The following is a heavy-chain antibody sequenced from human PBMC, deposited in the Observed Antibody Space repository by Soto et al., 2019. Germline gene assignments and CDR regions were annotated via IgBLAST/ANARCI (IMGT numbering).Heavy chain of an antibody. CDR3: ARDLQNLAARGYYYYYMDV. D-gene: IGHD2-15*01. Sequence: PSETLSLTCTVSGVSISSSSYYWGWIRQPPGKGLEWIGNIYYSGSTNYNPSLKSRVTISVDTSKNQFSLKLSSVTAADTAVYYCARDLQNLAARGYYYYYMDVWGKGTTVTVSS. CDR2: IYYSGST. CDR1: GVSISSSSYY. V-gene: IGHV4-39*07. J-gene: IGHJ6*03.